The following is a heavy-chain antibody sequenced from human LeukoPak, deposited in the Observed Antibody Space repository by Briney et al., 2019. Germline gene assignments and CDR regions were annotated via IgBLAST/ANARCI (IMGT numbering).Heavy chain of an antibody. Sequence: ASAKVSCKASGYTFTGYYMHWVRQAPGQGLEWMGWINPNSGGTNYAQKFQGRVTMTRDTSISTAYMELSRLRSDDTAVYYCARSTMGFGGVIAARAGLDYWGQGTLVTVSS. CDR1: GYTFTGYY. CDR3: ARSTMGFGGVIAARAGLDY. D-gene: IGHD3-16*02. V-gene: IGHV1-2*02. J-gene: IGHJ4*02. CDR2: INPNSGGT.